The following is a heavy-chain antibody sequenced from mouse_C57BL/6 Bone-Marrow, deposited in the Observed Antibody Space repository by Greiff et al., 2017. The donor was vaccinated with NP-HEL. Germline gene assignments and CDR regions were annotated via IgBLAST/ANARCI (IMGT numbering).Heavy chain of an antibody. D-gene: IGHD3-2*02. V-gene: IGHV1-75*01. CDR1: GYTFTDYY. J-gene: IGHJ2*01. CDR3: ARLRDSSGYGDYFDY. CDR2: IFPGSGST. Sequence: QVQLKQSGPELVKPGASVKISCKASGYTFTDYYINWVKQRPGQGLEWIGWIFPGSGSTYYNEKFKGKATLTVDKSSSTAYMLLSSLTSEDSAVYFCARLRDSSGYGDYFDYWGQGTTLTVSS.